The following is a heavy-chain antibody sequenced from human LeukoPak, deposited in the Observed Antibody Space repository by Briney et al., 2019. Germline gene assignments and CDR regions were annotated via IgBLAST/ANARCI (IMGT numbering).Heavy chain of an antibody. CDR2: ISSSRSTI. CDR3: ARSGWCAGGYDAFDI. Sequence: GGSLRLSCAASGFTFSSFTMNWVRQAPGKGLEWVSYISSSRSTIYYADSVKGRFTISRDNAKNSLYLQMNSLRAEDTAVYYCARSGWCAGGYDAFDIWGQGTMVTVSS. D-gene: IGHD3-3*01. CDR1: GFTFSSFT. J-gene: IGHJ3*02. V-gene: IGHV3-48*01.